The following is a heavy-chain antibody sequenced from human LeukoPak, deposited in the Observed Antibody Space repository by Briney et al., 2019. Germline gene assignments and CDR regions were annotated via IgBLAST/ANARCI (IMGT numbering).Heavy chain of an antibody. Sequence: GASVKVSRMASGYTFTSYYMHWVRPAPGQGLEWMGIINPSGGSTSYAQKFQGRVTMTRDTSTSTVYMELSSLRSEDTAVYYCARHVSRYLYYFDYWGQGTLVTVSS. CDR3: ARHVSRYLYYFDY. CDR1: GYTFTSYY. CDR2: INPSGGST. J-gene: IGHJ4*02. V-gene: IGHV1-46*01. D-gene: IGHD3-9*01.